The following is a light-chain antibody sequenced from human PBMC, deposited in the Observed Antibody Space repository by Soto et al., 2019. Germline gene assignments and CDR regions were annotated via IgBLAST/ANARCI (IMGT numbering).Light chain of an antibody. J-gene: IGLJ2*01. V-gene: IGLV1-40*01. CDR2: GNS. CDR1: SSNIGAGYD. Sequence: QSVLTQPPSVSGAPGQRVTISCTGSSSNIGAGYDVHWYQQLPGTAPKLLIYGNSNRPSGVPDRFSGSKSGTSASLAITGLQAEDEADYYCQSYDSSLSGSVVFGGVTNLTVL. CDR3: QSYDSSLSGSVV.